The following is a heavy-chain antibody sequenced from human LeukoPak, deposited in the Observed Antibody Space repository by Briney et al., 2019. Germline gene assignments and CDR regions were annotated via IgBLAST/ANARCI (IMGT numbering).Heavy chain of an antibody. CDR2: VYTSGST. V-gene: IGHV4-4*07. D-gene: IGHD3-10*01. CDR3: AGGDYYGSGSPFDP. CDR1: GVSISSYY. Sequence: VKPSEALSLTCTGSGVSISSYYWSWLRPPPGRGLEYIWRVYTSGSTNYNPSLKSRVTISIDTSKSQFSLKLSSVTAADTAVYYWAGGDYYGSGSPFDPWGQGTLVTVSS. J-gene: IGHJ5*02.